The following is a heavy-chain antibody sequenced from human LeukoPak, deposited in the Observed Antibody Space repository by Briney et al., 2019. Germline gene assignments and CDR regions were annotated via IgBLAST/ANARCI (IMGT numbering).Heavy chain of an antibody. V-gene: IGHV4-61*05. CDR2: IFASGST. CDR3: ASSGGGPHWYFDY. D-gene: IGHD3-16*01. CDR1: GSSISSISSYS. J-gene: IGHJ4*02. Sequence: SSETLSLTCTISGSSISSISSYSWSWIRQPPGKGLEWIGYIFASGSTNYNPSLKSRVTISVDTSKNQFSLKLSSVTAADTAVYYCASSGGGPHWYFDYWGQGTLVTVSS.